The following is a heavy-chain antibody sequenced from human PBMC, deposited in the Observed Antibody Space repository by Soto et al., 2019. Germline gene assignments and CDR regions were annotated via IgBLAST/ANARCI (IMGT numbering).Heavy chain of an antibody. CDR2: INPSGGST. CDR3: AREGGQQWLPRDAFDI. CDR1: GYTFTSYY. J-gene: IGHJ3*02. D-gene: IGHD6-19*01. V-gene: IGHV1-46*03. Sequence: QVQLVQSGAEVKKPGASVKVSCKASGYTFTSYYMHWVRQAPGQGLEWMGIINPSGGSTSYAQKFQGRVTMTRDTSTSTVYMELSSLRSEDTAVYYCAREGGQQWLPRDAFDIWGQGTMVTVSS.